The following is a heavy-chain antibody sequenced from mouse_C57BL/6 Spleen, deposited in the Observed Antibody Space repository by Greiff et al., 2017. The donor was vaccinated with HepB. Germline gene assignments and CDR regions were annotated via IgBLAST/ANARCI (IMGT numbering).Heavy chain of an antibody. CDR2: IDPANGNT. J-gene: IGHJ4*01. CDR3: AGYYGSSSYYYAMDY. CDR1: GFNIKNTY. D-gene: IGHD1-1*01. Sequence: EVQLQESVAELVRPGASVKLSCTASGFNIKNTYMHWVKQRPEQGLEWIGRIDPANGNTKYAPKFQGKATITADTSSNTAYLQLSSLTSEDTAIYYCAGYYGSSSYYYAMDYWGQGTSVTVSS. V-gene: IGHV14-3*01.